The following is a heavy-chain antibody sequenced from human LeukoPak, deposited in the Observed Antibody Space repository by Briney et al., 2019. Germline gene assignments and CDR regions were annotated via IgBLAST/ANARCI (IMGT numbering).Heavy chain of an antibody. J-gene: IGHJ6*02. D-gene: IGHD1-26*01. CDR1: GFTFSSYA. CDR3: AKEVQGGDYYYGMDV. V-gene: IGHV3-23*01. Sequence: GGSLRLSCAASGFTFSSYAMSWVRQAPGKGLEWVSAISGSGGSTYYADSVKGRFTISRYNSKNTLYLQMNSLRAEDTAVYYCAKEVQGGDYYYGMDVWGQGTTVTVSS. CDR2: ISGSGGST.